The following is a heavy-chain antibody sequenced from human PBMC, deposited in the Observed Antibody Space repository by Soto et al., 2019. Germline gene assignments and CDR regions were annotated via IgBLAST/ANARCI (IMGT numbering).Heavy chain of an antibody. CDR2: IYYSGST. J-gene: IGHJ6*02. V-gene: IGHV4-59*01. Sequence: SETLSLTCTVSGGSISSYYWSWIRQPPGKGLEWIGYIYYSGSTNYNPSLKSRVTISVDTSKNQFSLKLSSVTAADTAVYYCARAKIQWLGHYGMDVWGQGTTVTVSS. CDR1: GGSISSYY. D-gene: IGHD6-19*01. CDR3: ARAKIQWLGHYGMDV.